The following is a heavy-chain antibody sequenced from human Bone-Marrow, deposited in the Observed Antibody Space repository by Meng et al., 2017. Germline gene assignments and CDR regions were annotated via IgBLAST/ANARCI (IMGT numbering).Heavy chain of an antibody. CDR1: GYTFTSYG. Sequence: ASVKVSCKASGYTFTSYGISWVRQAPGQGLKWMGWISAYNGNTNYAQKLQGRVTMTTDTSTSTAYMELRSLRSDDTAVYYCASHGDRYGAFDIWGQGTMVTVSS. CDR3: ASHGDRYGAFDI. V-gene: IGHV1-18*01. D-gene: IGHD3-10*01. CDR2: ISAYNGNT. J-gene: IGHJ3*02.